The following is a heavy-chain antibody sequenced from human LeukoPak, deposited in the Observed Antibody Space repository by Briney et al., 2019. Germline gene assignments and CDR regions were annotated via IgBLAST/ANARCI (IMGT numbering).Heavy chain of an antibody. CDR1: GFTFSSYE. CDR3: VRELVLHSSGYDAFHI. V-gene: IGHV3-48*03. D-gene: IGHD5-12*01. Sequence: PGGSLRLSCAASGFTFSSYEMDWVRQAPGKGLEWISYISSSGHMYNADSTRGRFTISRDNAKNSLYLQMNSLRVEDTAIYYCVRELVLHSSGYDAFHIWGQGTMVTVSS. J-gene: IGHJ3*02. CDR2: ISSSGHM.